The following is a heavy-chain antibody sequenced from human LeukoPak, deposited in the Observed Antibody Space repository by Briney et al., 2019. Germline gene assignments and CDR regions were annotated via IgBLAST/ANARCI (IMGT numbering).Heavy chain of an antibody. CDR1: GFDYRDYG. V-gene: IGHV3-49*04. CDR2: IRSKVYGGTA. D-gene: IGHD3-10*01. J-gene: IGHJ4*02. CDR3: ARAPEIMVRGIFIPDYFDY. Sequence: GGSLRLSCAASGFDYRDYGMSWVRQGPGKGLEWVGFIRSKVYGGTADYAASVKGRFIISRDDSKTTAYLQMNSLKSEDTAIHYCARAPEIMVRGIFIPDYFDYWGLGTLVTVSS.